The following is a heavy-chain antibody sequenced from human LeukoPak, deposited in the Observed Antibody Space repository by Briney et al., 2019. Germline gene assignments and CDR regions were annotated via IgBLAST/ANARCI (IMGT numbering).Heavy chain of an antibody. V-gene: IGHV4-34*01. J-gene: IGHJ4*02. D-gene: IGHD5-18*01. CDR3: AGNVDTAYDY. CDR1: GGSFSGYY. CDR2: INHSGST. Sequence: SETLSLTCAVYGGSFSGYYWSWIRQPPGKGLEWIGEINHSGSTNYNPSLKSRVTISVDTSKNQFSLKLSSVTAADTAVYYCAGNVDTAYDYWGQGTLVTVSS.